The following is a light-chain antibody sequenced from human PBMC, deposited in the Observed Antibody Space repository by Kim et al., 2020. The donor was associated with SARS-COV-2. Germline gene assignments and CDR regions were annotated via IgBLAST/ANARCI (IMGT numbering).Light chain of an antibody. V-gene: IGKV3-20*01. Sequence: EIVLTQSPGTLSLSPGERATISCRASQSVSSSYLAWYQLKPGQAPRLLIYGASSRATGIPDRFSGSGSGTDFTLTISRLEPEDFAVYYCQQYGYSLSFGGGTKVDIK. CDR3: QQYGYSLS. CDR1: QSVSSSY. CDR2: GAS. J-gene: IGKJ4*01.